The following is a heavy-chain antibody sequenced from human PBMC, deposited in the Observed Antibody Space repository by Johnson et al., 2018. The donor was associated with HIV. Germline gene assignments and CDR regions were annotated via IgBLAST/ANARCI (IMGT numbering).Heavy chain of an antibody. Sequence: VQLVESGGGVVQPGRSLRLSCAASGFTFSSYAMHWVRQAPGKGLEWVAVISYDGSNKYYADSVKGRFTISRDNSKNTLYLQMNSQRAEDTAVYYCAKDQGYWGDDAFDIWGQGTMVTVSA. CDR3: AKDQGYWGDDAFDI. J-gene: IGHJ3*02. CDR1: GFTFSSYA. V-gene: IGHV3-30*04. D-gene: IGHD7-27*01. CDR2: ISYDGSNK.